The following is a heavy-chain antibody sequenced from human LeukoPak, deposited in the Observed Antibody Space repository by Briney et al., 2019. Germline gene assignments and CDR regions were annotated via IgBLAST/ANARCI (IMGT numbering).Heavy chain of an antibody. Sequence: SETLSLTCAVYGGSFSGYYWSWIRQPPGKGLEWIGEINHSGSTNYNPSLKSRVTISVDTSKNQFSLKLSSVTAADTAVYYCARVYYDSSGYYPYFQHWGQGTLVTVSS. V-gene: IGHV4-34*01. D-gene: IGHD3-22*01. CDR2: INHSGST. J-gene: IGHJ1*01. CDR3: ARVYYDSSGYYPYFQH. CDR1: GGSFSGYY.